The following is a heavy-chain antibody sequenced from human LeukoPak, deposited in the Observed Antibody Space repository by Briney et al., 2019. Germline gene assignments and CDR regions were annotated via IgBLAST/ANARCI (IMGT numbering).Heavy chain of an antibody. Sequence: SQTLSLTCTVSGGSLSSGGSYWSWIRQYPGKGLEWIGYIYYSGNTYYNPSLKSRHTISIERSANQFSLRLSSVTAADTAVYYCTRRLSAHTTFDSWGQGTLVTVSS. D-gene: IGHD1-1*01. CDR1: GGSLSSGGSY. CDR3: TRRLSAHTTFDS. V-gene: IGHV4-31*03. CDR2: IYYSGNT. J-gene: IGHJ4*02.